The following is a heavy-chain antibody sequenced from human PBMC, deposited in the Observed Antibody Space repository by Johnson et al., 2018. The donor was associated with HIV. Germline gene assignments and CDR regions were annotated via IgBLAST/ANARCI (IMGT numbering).Heavy chain of an antibody. Sequence: QVQLVESGGGVVQPGTSLRLSCAASGFTFSSYAMHWVRQAPGKGLEWVAVISYDGSNKYYADSVKGRFTISRDNSKNTLYLQMNSLRAEDTAVYYCARDVGDGYNRWGAIDFWGQGTLVTVSS. J-gene: IGHJ3*01. CDR1: GFTFSSYA. CDR2: ISYDGSNK. CDR3: ARDVGDGYNRWGAIDF. V-gene: IGHV3-30*14. D-gene: IGHD5-24*01.